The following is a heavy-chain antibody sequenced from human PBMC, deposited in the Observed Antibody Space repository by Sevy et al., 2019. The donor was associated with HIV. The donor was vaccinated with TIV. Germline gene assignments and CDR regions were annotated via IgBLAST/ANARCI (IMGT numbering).Heavy chain of an antibody. D-gene: IGHD3-22*01. V-gene: IGHV3-53*01. Sequence: GGSLRLSCAASGFSVSDNYMSWVRQTPGKRLEWVSVIYIGDSTFYADSVKGRFTISRDNSKNTLFLQMNSLRDEDTAVYYCVSGLLRYFFDYWGQGTLVTVSS. J-gene: IGHJ4*02. CDR2: IYIGDST. CDR3: VSGLLRYFFDY. CDR1: GFSVSDNY.